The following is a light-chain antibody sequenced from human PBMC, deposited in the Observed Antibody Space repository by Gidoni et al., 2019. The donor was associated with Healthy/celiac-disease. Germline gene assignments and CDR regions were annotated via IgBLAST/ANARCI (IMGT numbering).Light chain of an antibody. CDR3: QAWDSSPL. Sequence: YELTQPPSVSVSPGQTASITCSGDKLGDKYACWYQQKPGQSPVLVIYQDSKRPSGIPERFSGSNSGNTATLTISGTQAMDEADYYCQAWDSSPLFGGGTKLTVL. CDR1: KLGDKY. CDR2: QDS. J-gene: IGLJ2*01. V-gene: IGLV3-1*01.